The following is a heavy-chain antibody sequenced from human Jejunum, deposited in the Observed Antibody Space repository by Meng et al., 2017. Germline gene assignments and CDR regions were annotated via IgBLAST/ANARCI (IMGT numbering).Heavy chain of an antibody. V-gene: IGHV3-30*19. CDR3: ARNSDRRGNHWYFDL. Sequence: GESLKISCAASGFAFSHYGMHWVRQAPGKGLEWVAAISAGDITKYYADSVKGRFTVFRDSSRDTLFLQMNSLRAEDTAVYFCARNSDRRGNHWYFDLWGRGTLVTVSS. D-gene: IGHD1-26*01. CDR1: GFAFSHYG. J-gene: IGHJ2*01. CDR2: ISAGDITK.